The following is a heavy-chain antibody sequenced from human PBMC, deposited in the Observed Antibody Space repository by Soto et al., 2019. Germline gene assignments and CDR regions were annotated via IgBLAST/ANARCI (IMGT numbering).Heavy chain of an antibody. CDR1: GFTFDDYA. V-gene: IGHV3-9*01. CDR3: AKAGGVVVVIASLDY. J-gene: IGHJ4*02. Sequence: GGSLRLSCAASGFTFDDYAMHWVRQAPGKGLEWVSGISWNSGSIAYADSVKGRFTISRDNAKNSLYLQMNSLRPEDTALYYCAKAGGVVVVIASLDYWGQGTLVTVSS. CDR2: ISWNSGSI. D-gene: IGHD2-15*01.